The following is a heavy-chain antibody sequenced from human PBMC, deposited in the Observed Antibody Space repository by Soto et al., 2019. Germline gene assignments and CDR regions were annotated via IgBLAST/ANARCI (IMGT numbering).Heavy chain of an antibody. Sequence: GGSLRLSCAASGFTFSSYSMHWVRQAPGKGLEWVAVIWNDGSNKYYADSVKGRFTISRDNSKNTLYLQMNSLRAEDSAVYYCARDVYSGYETYFDYWGQGTLVTVSS. V-gene: IGHV3-33*01. CDR1: GFTFSSYS. CDR2: IWNDGSNK. CDR3: ARDVYSGYETYFDY. D-gene: IGHD5-12*01. J-gene: IGHJ4*02.